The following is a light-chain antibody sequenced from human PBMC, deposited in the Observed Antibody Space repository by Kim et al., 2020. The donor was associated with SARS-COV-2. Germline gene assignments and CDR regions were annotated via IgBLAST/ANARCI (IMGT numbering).Light chain of an antibody. V-gene: IGKV4-1*01. Sequence: DIVMTQSPDSLAVSLGERATINCKSSQIVLYSSNNKNYLAWYQQKAGQPPKLLIYWASTRESGVPDRFSGSGSGTDFTLTISSLQAEDVAVYYCQQYYTTPLTFGGGTKVDI. J-gene: IGKJ4*01. CDR1: QIVLYSSNNKNY. CDR3: QQYYTTPLT. CDR2: WAS.